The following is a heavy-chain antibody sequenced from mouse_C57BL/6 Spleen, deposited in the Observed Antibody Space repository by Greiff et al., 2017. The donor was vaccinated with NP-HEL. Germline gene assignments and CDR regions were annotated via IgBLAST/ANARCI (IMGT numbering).Heavy chain of an antibody. V-gene: IGHV3-1*01. CDR2: ISYSGST. D-gene: IGHD1-1*01. CDR3: ARRVLRSKYFDV. CDR1: GYSITSGYD. Sequence: EVKLVESGPGMVKPSQSLSLTCTVTGYSITSGYDWHWIRHFPGNKLEWMGYISYSGSTNYNPSLKSRISITHDTSKNHFFLKLNSVTTEDTATYYCARRVLRSKYFDVWGTGTTVTVSS. J-gene: IGHJ1*03.